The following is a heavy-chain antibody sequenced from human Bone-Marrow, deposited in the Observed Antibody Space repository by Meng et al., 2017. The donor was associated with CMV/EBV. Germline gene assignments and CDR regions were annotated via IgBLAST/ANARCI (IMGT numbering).Heavy chain of an antibody. CDR1: GLTFSNYW. D-gene: IGHD6-19*01. CDR3: VPGYYTGWFY. Sequence: GESLKISCAASGLTFSNYWMHWVRQAPGKGLVWVSHINSDGSSTSYADSVKGRFTISRDNTRNTLFLQMNSLRAEDTAVYYCVPGYYTGWFYWGQGTLVNVSS. V-gene: IGHV3-74*01. CDR2: INSDGSST. J-gene: IGHJ4*02.